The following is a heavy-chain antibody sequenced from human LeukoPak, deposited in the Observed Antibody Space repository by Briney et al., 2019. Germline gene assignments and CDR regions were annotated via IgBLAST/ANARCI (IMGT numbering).Heavy chain of an antibody. CDR1: GGSFSGYY. CDR2: INHSGST. D-gene: IGHD1-20*01. CDR3: ARGQYNWRDH. J-gene: IGHJ4*02. V-gene: IGHV4-34*01. Sequence: SETLSLTCAVYGGSFSGYYWSWIRQPPGKGLEWIGEINHSGSTNYNPSLKSRVTISVDTSKNQFSLKLTSVTAADTAVYYCARGQYNWRDHWGQGTLVTVSS.